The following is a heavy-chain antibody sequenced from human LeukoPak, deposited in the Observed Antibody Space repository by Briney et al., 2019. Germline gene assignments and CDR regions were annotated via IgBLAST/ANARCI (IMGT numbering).Heavy chain of an antibody. CDR2: IYYSGST. D-gene: IGHD6-19*01. J-gene: IGHJ4*02. CDR1: GGSIRSSSYY. V-gene: IGHV4-39*01. Sequence: SETLSLTCTVSGGSIRSSSYYWGWIRQPPGKGLEWIGSIYYSGSTYYNPSLKSRVTISVDTSKNQFSLKLSSVTAADTAVYYCARGFRGWYAGYWGQGALVTVSS. CDR3: ARGFRGWYAGY.